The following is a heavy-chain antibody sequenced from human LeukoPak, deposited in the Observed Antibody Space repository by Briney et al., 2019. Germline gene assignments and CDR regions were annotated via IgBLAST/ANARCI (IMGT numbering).Heavy chain of an antibody. CDR2: INHSGST. J-gene: IGHJ6*04. CDR1: GGSFSGYY. D-gene: IGHD2-2*01. CDR3: ARGLRGSSTSRVSSKISVHYYGMDV. Sequence: SETLSLTCAVYGGSFSGYYWSWIRQPPGKGLEWIGAINHSGSTNYNPSLKSRVTISVDTSKNQFSLKLSSVTAADTAVYYCARGLRGSSTSRVSSKISVHYYGMDVWGKGTTVTVSS. V-gene: IGHV4-34*01.